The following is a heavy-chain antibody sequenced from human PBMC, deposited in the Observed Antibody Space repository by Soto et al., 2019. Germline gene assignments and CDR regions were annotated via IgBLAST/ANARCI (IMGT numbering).Heavy chain of an antibody. Sequence: AASVKVSCKASGGTFSSYAISWVRQAPGQGLEWMGGIIPIFGTANYAQKFQGRVTITADESTSTAYMELSSLRSEDTAVYYCAKSRKMATHLGAFDMWGKETMVNVSS. CDR2: IIPIFGTA. CDR1: GGTFSSYA. D-gene: IGHD2-15*01. V-gene: IGHV1-69*13. CDR3: AKSRKMATHLGAFDM. J-gene: IGHJ3*02.